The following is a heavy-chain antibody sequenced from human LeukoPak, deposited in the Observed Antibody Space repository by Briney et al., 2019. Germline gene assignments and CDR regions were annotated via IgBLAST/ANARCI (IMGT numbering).Heavy chain of an antibody. V-gene: IGHV3-30*03. D-gene: IGHD1-26*01. J-gene: IGHJ5*02. CDR1: GFTFSSYW. Sequence: GGSLRLSCAASGFTFSSYWMSWVRQAPGKGLEWVAVISYDGSNKYYADSVKGRFTISRDNSKNTLYLQMNSLRAEDTAVYYCARHSGSYYEALFDPWGQGTLVTVSS. CDR2: ISYDGSNK. CDR3: ARHSGSYYEALFDP.